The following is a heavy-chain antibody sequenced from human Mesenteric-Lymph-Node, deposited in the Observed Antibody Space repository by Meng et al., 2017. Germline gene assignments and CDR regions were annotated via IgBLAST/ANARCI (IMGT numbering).Heavy chain of an antibody. CDR1: GFTFNSHF. CDR3: ARDGDYYYGDAFDI. CDR2: ISHTGSTT. D-gene: IGHD3-10*01. J-gene: IGHJ3*02. Sequence: GESLKISCAASGFTFNSHFMNWIRQAPGKGLEWVAYISHTGSTTYYADSVKGRFTISRDNAKNSLYLQMNSLRAEDTAVYYCARDGDYYYGDAFDIWGQGTMVTVSS. V-gene: IGHV3-48*04.